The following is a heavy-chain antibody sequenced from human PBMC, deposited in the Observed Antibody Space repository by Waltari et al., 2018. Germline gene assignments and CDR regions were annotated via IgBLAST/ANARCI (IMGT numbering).Heavy chain of an antibody. CDR3: ARDPGNPIDWYFDL. J-gene: IGHJ2*01. CDR1: GFPFRSYP. V-gene: IGHV3-21*06. Sequence: EVQLVDSGGGLSAPGGPLEPSVRASGFPFRSYPMTWVRQAPGKGLEWVSSITSKSTYIHYADSVKGRFTISRDNAKNSLYLQMNSLKAEDTAFYYCARDPGNPIDWYFDLWGRGTLVTVSS. CDR2: ITSKSTYI.